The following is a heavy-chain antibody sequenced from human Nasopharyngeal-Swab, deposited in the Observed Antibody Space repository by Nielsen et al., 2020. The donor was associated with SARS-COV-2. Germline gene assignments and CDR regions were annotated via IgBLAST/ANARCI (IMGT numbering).Heavy chain of an antibody. Sequence: ASVKVSCKASGYNFTTYDFNWVRQATGQGLEWMGWMNPNSGNTGYAQKFQGRVTMTRNTSISTAYMELSSLRSEDTAVYYCARGSTMVRGTYYFDYWGQGTLVTVSS. D-gene: IGHD3-10*01. CDR2: MNPNSGNT. CDR1: GYNFTTYD. CDR3: ARGSTMVRGTYYFDY. V-gene: IGHV1-8*01. J-gene: IGHJ4*02.